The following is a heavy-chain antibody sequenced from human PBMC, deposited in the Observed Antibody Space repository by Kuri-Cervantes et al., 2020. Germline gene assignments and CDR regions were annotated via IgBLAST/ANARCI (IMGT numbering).Heavy chain of an antibody. CDR3: AKSGWADAFDI. CDR1: GFTFSTYS. J-gene: IGHJ3*02. CDR2: ISWNSGSI. Sequence: LSLTCAASGFTFSTYSMNWVRQAPGKGLEWVSGISWNSGSIGYADSVKGRFTITRDNAKNSLYLQMNSLRAEDTALYYCAKSGWADAFDIWGQGTMVTVSS. V-gene: IGHV3-9*01. D-gene: IGHD3-16*01.